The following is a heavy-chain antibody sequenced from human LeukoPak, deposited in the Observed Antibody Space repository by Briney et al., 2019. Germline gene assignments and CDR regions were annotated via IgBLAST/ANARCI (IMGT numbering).Heavy chain of an antibody. CDR1: GGSFSGYY. V-gene: IGHV4-34*01. J-gene: IGHJ4*02. D-gene: IGHD3-10*01. CDR3: ARVGSITMVRGVLDY. CDR2: INHSGST. Sequence: SETLSLTCAVYGGSFSGYYWSWIRQPPGKGLEWIGEINHSGSTNYNPSLKSRVTISVDTYKNQFSLKLSAVTAADTAVYYCARVGSITMVRGVLDYWGQGPLVTVSS.